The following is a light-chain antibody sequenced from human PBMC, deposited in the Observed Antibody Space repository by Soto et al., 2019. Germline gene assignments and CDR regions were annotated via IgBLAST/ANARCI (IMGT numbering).Light chain of an antibody. V-gene: IGKV3-20*01. CDR3: QQYARSPRT. CDR1: QSVSSNY. CDR2: GAS. Sequence: PGERATLSCMVSQSVSSNYLAWYQQKPGQSPSLLMYGASRRAAGIPERFSGSGSGTDFTLTISRLEPEDFAVYYCQQYARSPRTFGQGTKVDIK. J-gene: IGKJ1*01.